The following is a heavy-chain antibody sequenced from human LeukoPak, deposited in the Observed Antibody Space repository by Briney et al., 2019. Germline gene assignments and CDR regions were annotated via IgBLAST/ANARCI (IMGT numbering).Heavy chain of an antibody. J-gene: IGHJ4*02. CDR3: ARDSYYDFWSGYYFPYPRGYYFDY. CDR1: GYTFTSYG. CDR2: ISAYNGNT. V-gene: IGHV1-18*01. D-gene: IGHD3-3*01. Sequence: ASVKVSCKASGYTFTSYGISWVRQAPGQGLEWMGWISAYNGNTNYAQKLQGRVTMTTDTSTSTAYMELRSLRSDDTAVYYCARDSYYDFWSGYYFPYPRGYYFDYWGQGTLVTVSS.